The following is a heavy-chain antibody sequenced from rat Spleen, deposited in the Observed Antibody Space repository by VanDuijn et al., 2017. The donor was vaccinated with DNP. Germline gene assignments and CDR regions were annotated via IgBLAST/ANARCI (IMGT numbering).Heavy chain of an antibody. V-gene: IGHV2S8*01. D-gene: IGHD4-3*01. CDR2: ISAGGSR. Sequence: QVQLRESGPGLVQPSQTLSLTCTVSGFSLTSHGVSWIRQSPGKGLEWIAAISAGGSRYYNSAVQSRLSISRDTSKSQVFLKMNSLQTEDTATYYCARDLIIRDTTSAMDVWGQGTSVTVSS. CDR1: GFSLTSHG. CDR3: ARDLIIRDTTSAMDV. J-gene: IGHJ4*01.